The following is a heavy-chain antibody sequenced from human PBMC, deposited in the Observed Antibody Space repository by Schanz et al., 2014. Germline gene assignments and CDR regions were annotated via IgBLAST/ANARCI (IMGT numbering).Heavy chain of an antibody. J-gene: IGHJ4*02. CDR3: ARGLIAAAGGAFDY. V-gene: IGHV3-23*01. CDR1: GFTFADSA. Sequence: EVQLLESGGGLVQPGGSLRLSCAASGFTFADSAMTWARKAPGKGLEWVSAINTGVNTYYADSVRGRFTMSRDNSKNTLYLQMNSLRAGDAAVYYCARGLIAAAGGAFDYWGQGTLVAVSA. CDR2: INTGVNT. D-gene: IGHD6-13*01.